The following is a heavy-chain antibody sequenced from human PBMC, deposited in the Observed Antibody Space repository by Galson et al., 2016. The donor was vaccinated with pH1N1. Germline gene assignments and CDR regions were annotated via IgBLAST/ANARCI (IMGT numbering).Heavy chain of an antibody. V-gene: IGHV3-21*01. CDR3: ARDRGRPRRYAFDM. CDR1: GFTFISYT. D-gene: IGHD1-1*01. J-gene: IGHJ3*02. CDR2: ISSNSFYM. Sequence: SLRLSCAASGFTFISYTMNWVRQAPGKGLEWVSSISSNSFYMYYADSVKGRFTISRDNAKKTLYLQMNNLRVEDTAVYYCARDRGRPRRYAFDMWGQGTVVAVSS.